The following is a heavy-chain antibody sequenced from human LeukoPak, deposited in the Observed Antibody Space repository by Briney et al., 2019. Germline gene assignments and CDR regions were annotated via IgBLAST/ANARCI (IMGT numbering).Heavy chain of an antibody. Sequence: GGSLRLSCAASGFTFSSYWMHWVRQAPGKGLVWVSRINSDGSSTSYADSVKGRFTISRDNAKNTLYLQMNSLRAEDTAVYYCASGADDYGDYGYAYYFDYWGQETLITVSS. CDR3: ASGADDYGDYGYAYYFDY. D-gene: IGHD4-17*01. CDR1: GFTFSSYW. V-gene: IGHV3-74*01. J-gene: IGHJ4*02. CDR2: INSDGSST.